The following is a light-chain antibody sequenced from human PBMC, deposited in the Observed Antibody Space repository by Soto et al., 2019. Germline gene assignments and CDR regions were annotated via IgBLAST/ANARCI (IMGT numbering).Light chain of an antibody. V-gene: IGKV3-11*01. CDR1: QSITNY. J-gene: IGKJ4*01. Sequence: EIVLTQSPATLSLSPGDRATLSCRASQSITNYLAWYQQKPGQAPRLLIYDASNRATGIPVRFSGSGSGTGFALTVSSLEPGDFAVYCGQHRGNWPPGATFGGGTKVEI. CDR2: DAS. CDR3: QHRGNWPPGAT.